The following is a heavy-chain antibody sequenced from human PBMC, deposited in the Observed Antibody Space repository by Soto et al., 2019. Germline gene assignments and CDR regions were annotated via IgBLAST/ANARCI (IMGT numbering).Heavy chain of an antibody. CDR3: ARLHSSGWYYFDY. CDR1: GFTFSSYA. J-gene: IGHJ4*02. CDR2: IYYSGST. Sequence: GSLRLSCAASGFTFSSYAMRWVRQAPGKGLEWIGSIYYSGSTYYNPSPKSRVTISVDTSKNQFSLKLSSVTAADTAVYYCARLHSSGWYYFDYWGQGTLVTVSS. D-gene: IGHD6-19*01. V-gene: IGHV4-39*01.